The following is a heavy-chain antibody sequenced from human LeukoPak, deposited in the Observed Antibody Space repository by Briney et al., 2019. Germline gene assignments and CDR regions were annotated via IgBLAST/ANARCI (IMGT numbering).Heavy chain of an antibody. CDR2: IDTSGST. CDR3: ARVLVVAATPTEVNNWFDP. V-gene: IGHV4-4*07. D-gene: IGHD2-15*01. CDR1: GGSISSYY. J-gene: IGHJ5*02. Sequence: PSETLSLTCTVSGGSISSYYWSWIRQPAGKGLEWIGRIDTSGSTNYNPSLKSRVTMSVDTSKNQFSLKLSSVTAADTAVYYCARVLVVAATPTEVNNWFDPWGQGTLVTVSS.